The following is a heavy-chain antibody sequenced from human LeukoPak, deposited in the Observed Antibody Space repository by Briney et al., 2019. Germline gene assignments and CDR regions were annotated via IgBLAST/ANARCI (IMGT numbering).Heavy chain of an antibody. Sequence: GGSLRLSCAASGFAFDDYAMHWVRQAPGTGLEWVSLISWDGGSTYYADSAKGRFTISRDNSKNSLYLQMNSLRTEDTALYYCAKDIRGDGYNSRFEYWGQGTLVTVS. CDR1: GFAFDDYA. CDR2: ISWDGGST. J-gene: IGHJ4*02. V-gene: IGHV3-43*02. D-gene: IGHD5-24*01. CDR3: AKDIRGDGYNSRFEY.